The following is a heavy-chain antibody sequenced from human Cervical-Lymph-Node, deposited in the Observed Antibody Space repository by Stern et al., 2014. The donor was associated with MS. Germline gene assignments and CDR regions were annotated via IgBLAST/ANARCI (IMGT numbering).Heavy chain of an antibody. J-gene: IGHJ5*02. V-gene: IGHV4-61*02. Sequence: QVQLQESGPGLVKPSQTLSLTCTVSGGSFSNDNYYWSWIRQPAGKELEWIGHIYMSGSTRYNPSLKRRVTMSVDISKKQFPLTLSLLTAADTAVYYCARILQWRGYKWFDAWGQGTLVTVSS. D-gene: IGHD1-14*01. CDR3: ARILQWRGYKWFDA. CDR1: GGSFSNDNYY. CDR2: IYMSGST.